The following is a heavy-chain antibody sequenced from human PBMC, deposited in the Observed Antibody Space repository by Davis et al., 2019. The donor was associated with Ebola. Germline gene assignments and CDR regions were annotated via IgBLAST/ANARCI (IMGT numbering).Heavy chain of an antibody. V-gene: IGHV3-23*01. Sequence: GGSLRLSCAASGFTFSSYAMSWVRQAPGKGLEWVSAISGSGGSTYYADSVKGRFTISRDNSKNTLYLQMNSLRAEDTAVYYCAKGFRPIRFSCMDVWGQGTTVTVSS. CDR1: GFTFSSYA. D-gene: IGHD3-3*01. J-gene: IGHJ6*02. CDR2: ISGSGGST. CDR3: AKGFRPIRFSCMDV.